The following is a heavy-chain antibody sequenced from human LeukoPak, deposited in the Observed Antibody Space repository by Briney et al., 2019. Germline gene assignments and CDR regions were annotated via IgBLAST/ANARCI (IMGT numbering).Heavy chain of an antibody. CDR1: GFTFSSYW. D-gene: IGHD1-26*01. Sequence: GGSLRLSCAASGFTFSSYWMHWVRQAPGKGLVWVSRINNDGNSTSYADSVKGRFTISRDNAKNMLYLQMNSLRAEDTAVYYCARDRSGSSDNWGQGTLVTVSS. CDR2: INNDGNST. CDR3: ARDRSGSSDN. V-gene: IGHV3-74*01. J-gene: IGHJ4*02.